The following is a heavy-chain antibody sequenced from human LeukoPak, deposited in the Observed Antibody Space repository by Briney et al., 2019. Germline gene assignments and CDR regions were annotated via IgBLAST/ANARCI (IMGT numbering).Heavy chain of an antibody. J-gene: IGHJ4*02. CDR1: GFTSSSYA. D-gene: IGHD3-22*01. CDR2: ISYDGSNK. CDR3: AKGFNYDSSGYEDY. V-gene: IGHV3-30-3*01. Sequence: GGSLRLSCAASGFTSSSYAMHWVRQAPGKGLEWVAVISYDGSNKYYADSVKGRFTISRDNSKNTLYLQMNSLRAEDTAVYYCAKGFNYDSSGYEDYWGQGTLVTVSS.